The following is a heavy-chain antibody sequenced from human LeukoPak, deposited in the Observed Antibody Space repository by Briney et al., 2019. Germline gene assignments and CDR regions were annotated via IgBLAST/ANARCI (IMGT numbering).Heavy chain of an antibody. Sequence: SETLSLTCTVSGGSISNYYWSWLRQPAGKGLEWIGRIYTSGSANYNPSLKSRLTMSVDTSKNQFSLKLYFTTAADTAVYYCARGPDRRGDYKSLDYWGQGTLVTVSS. D-gene: IGHD5-24*01. CDR1: GGSISNYY. CDR3: ARGPDRRGDYKSLDY. V-gene: IGHV4-4*07. CDR2: IYTSGSA. J-gene: IGHJ4*02.